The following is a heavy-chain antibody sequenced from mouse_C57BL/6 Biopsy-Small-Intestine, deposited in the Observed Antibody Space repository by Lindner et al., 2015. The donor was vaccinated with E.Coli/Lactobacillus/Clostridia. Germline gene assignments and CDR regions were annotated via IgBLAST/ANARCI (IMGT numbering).Heavy chain of an antibody. V-gene: IGHV1-14*01. CDR3: ARGGSYSNYRYFDV. CDR2: INLYNDNT. CDR1: GYTFINYI. J-gene: IGHJ1*01. Sequence: VQLQESGPELVKPGASVKMSCKASGYTFINYIMHWARKKPGQGLDWIGYINLYNDNTNYNGKFKGKATLTADKSSSTAYMQLSSLTSEDSAVYFCARGGSYSNYRYFDVWGAGTTVTVSS. D-gene: IGHD2-5*01.